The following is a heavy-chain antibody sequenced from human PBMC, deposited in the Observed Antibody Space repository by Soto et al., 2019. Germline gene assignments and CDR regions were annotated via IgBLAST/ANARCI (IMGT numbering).Heavy chain of an antibody. Sequence: SETLSLTCTVSGGSISSGGYYWSWIRQHPGKGLEWIGYIYYSGSTYYNPSLKSRVTISVDTSKNQFSLKLSSVTAADTAVYYCAGYYYDSSGYFLDYWGQGTLVTVSS. CDR1: GGSISSGGYY. V-gene: IGHV4-31*03. D-gene: IGHD3-22*01. CDR3: AGYYYDSSGYFLDY. CDR2: IYYSGST. J-gene: IGHJ4*02.